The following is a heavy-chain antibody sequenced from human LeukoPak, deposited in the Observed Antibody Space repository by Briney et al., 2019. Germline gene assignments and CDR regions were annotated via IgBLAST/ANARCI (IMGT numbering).Heavy chain of an antibody. J-gene: IGHJ6*03. V-gene: IGHV3-23*01. CDR3: ARGRRGTIFGVVTSNGYLYYYYYMDV. CDR2: IGGSGDST. D-gene: IGHD3-3*01. CDR1: GFTFKNYG. Sequence: GGSLRLSCAASGFTFKNYGMSWVRQAPGKGLEWVSAIGGSGDSTYNADPVRGRFTISRDNFKNTLYLQMNSLRVEDTAVYYCARGRRGTIFGVVTSNGYLYYYYYMDVWGKGTTVTVSS.